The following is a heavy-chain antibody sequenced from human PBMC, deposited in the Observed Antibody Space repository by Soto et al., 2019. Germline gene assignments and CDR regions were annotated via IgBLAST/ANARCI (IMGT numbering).Heavy chain of an antibody. Sequence: GGSLRLSCAASGFTFSNAWMSWVRQAPGKGLEWVGRIKSKTDGGTTDYAAPVKDRFTISRDDSKNTLYLQMNSLKTEDTAVYYCTTGRDGYNPYYYYGMDVWGQGTTVTVSS. CDR2: IKSKTDGGTT. D-gene: IGHD5-12*01. CDR1: GFTFSNAW. V-gene: IGHV3-15*01. CDR3: TTGRDGYNPYYYYGMDV. J-gene: IGHJ6*02.